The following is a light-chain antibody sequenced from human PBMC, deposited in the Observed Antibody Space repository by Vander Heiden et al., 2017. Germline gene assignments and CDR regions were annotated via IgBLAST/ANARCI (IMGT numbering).Light chain of an antibody. J-gene: IGKJ4*01. CDR2: GVS. CDR3: QQDNKWPLT. Sequence: EVVMTQSPVTLSVSPGERASLSCGASQSVSTNLAWYQQKPGQAPRLVIYGVSTRATGIPARISGSGAGTEFTLTISSLQSEDSAVYYCQQDNKWPLTFGGGTKVEIK. V-gene: IGKV3-15*01. CDR1: QSVSTN.